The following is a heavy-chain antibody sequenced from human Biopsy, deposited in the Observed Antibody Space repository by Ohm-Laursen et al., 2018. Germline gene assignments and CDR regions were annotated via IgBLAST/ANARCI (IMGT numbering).Heavy chain of an antibody. J-gene: IGHJ5*02. CDR3: ARRPYTRDNWFDP. CDR2: IYSSGGT. D-gene: IGHD2-2*01. V-gene: IGHV4-4*08. Sequence: SETLSLPCNVSGGSLSLSYWRWIPQPPGKGLEWIGYIYSSGGTDYNPSLKSRVTISLDTSKNQFSLTLTSVTVADPAIYYCARRPYTRDNWFDPWGQGTLVTVSS. CDR1: GGSLSLSY.